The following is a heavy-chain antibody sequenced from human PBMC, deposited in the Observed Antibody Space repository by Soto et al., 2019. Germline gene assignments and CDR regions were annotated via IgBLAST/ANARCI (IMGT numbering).Heavy chain of an antibody. CDR2: LSGSGTST. Sequence: GGSLRLSCAASGFSFVSYAMNWVRQAPGKGLEWVSGLSGSGTSTYYADSVKGRFTISRDNSRDTLFLQMNSLTADDTAVYYCAKATTNGGWFNPFDSWGQGALVTVSS. J-gene: IGHJ4*02. D-gene: IGHD6-19*01. V-gene: IGHV3-23*01. CDR1: GFSFVSYA. CDR3: AKATTNGGWFNPFDS.